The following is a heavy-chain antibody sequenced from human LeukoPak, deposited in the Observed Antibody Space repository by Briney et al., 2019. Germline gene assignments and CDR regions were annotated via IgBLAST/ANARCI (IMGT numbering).Heavy chain of an antibody. CDR2: ISSNGAST. J-gene: IGHJ4*02. CDR3: ARIMIRGAPSDN. V-gene: IGHV3-64*01. Sequence: GESLRLSCAASGFTFNTYALHWVRQAPGKGLEFVSAISSNGASTYYANSVKGRFTISRDNSENTLYLQMGSLRAEDMAMYYCARIMIRGAPSDNWGQGTLVTVSS. CDR1: GFTFNTYA. D-gene: IGHD3-10*01.